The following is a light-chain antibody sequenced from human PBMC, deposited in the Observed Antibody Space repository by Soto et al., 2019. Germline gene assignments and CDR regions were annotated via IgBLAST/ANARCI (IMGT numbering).Light chain of an antibody. CDR1: QSVSSTY. CDR2: GAS. Sequence: VLTQSPGTLSLSPGERATLSCRASQSVSSTYLAWYQQRPGQAPRLLIYGASSRATDIPDRFSGSRSGIDFTLTISRLEPEHFAVYYCQQYERSTPGWTFGQGTKVEI. J-gene: IGKJ1*01. CDR3: QQYERSTPGWT. V-gene: IGKV3-20*01.